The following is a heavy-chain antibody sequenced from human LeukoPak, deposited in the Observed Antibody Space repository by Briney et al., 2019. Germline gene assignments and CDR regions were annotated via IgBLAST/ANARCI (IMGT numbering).Heavy chain of an antibody. V-gene: IGHV3-74*01. J-gene: IGHJ6*02. CDR3: TRDANHYGGMDV. CDR1: GITVSKYW. CDR2: IHSDGSTT. Sequence: GGSLRLSCAVSGITVSKYWMHWVHQVPGKGLVWVSRIHSDGSTTDYADSVKGRFTITRDSAKNTPYLEMNSLRVEDTAVYYCTRDANHYGGMDVWGQGTTVTVSS.